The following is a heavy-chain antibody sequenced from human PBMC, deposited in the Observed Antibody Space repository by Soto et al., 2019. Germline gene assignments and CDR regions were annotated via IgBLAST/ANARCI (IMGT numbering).Heavy chain of an antibody. D-gene: IGHD2-2*01. V-gene: IGHV3-43D*04. Sequence: VGSLSLSCAASGFTFDDYAMHWVRPAPGKGLEWVSFISWDGGSTYYADSVKGRFTISRDNSKNSLYLQMNSLRAEDTALYYCAKDEGRCSSTSCYESYNYYGMDVWGQGTTVTAP. CDR2: ISWDGGST. J-gene: IGHJ6*02. CDR3: AKDEGRCSSTSCYESYNYYGMDV. CDR1: GFTFDDYA.